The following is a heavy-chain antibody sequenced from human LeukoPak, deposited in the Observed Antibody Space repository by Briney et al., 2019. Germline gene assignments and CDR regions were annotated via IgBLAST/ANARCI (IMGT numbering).Heavy chain of an antibody. V-gene: IGHV4-34*01. D-gene: IGHD6-19*01. CDR1: GGSFSGYY. Sequence: SETLSLTCAVYGGSFSGYYWSWIRQPPGKGLEWIGEINHSGSTNYNPSLKSRVTISVDKSKNQFSLKLSSVTAADTAVYYCARVAGPDAFDIWGQGTMVTVSS. J-gene: IGHJ3*02. CDR3: ARVAGPDAFDI. CDR2: INHSGST.